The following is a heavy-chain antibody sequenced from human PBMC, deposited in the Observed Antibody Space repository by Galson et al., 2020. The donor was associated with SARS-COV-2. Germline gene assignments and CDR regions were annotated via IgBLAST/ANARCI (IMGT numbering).Heavy chain of an antibody. D-gene: IGHD3-3*01. CDR2: IGPSGSTR. J-gene: IGHJ3*02. V-gene: IGHV3-48*03. CDR3: ARVDLWSGSGGDAVDI. Sequence: GESLKISCVGSGFSFSTYDMNWVRQAPAKGLEWMSFIGPSGSTRYYAGSVRGRFTISRDNAKNSLYLQMNSLRAEDTAVYYCARVDLWSGSGGDAVDIWGQGTMVTVSS. CDR1: GFSFSTYD.